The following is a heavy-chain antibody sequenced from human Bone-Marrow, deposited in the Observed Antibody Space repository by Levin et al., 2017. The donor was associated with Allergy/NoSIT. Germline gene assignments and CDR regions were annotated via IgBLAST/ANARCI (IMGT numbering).Heavy chain of an antibody. J-gene: IGHJ4*02. CDR2: IYSDGTI. V-gene: IGHV3-53*01. Sequence: GESLKISCAVSGFTVSNNYMSWVRQAPGKGLEWVSLIYSDGTIDYADHVKGRFTISRDNSKNTLSLQMNSLTADDTAVYYCARGPRRSYWGQGSLVTVSS. CDR3: ARGPRRSY. CDR1: GFTVSNNY.